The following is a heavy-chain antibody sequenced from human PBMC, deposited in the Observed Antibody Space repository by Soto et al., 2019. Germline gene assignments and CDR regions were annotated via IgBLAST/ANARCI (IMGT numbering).Heavy chain of an antibody. CDR2: IYPGDSDT. CDR1: GYSFTSYW. J-gene: IGHJ4*02. D-gene: IGHD6-13*01. CDR3: ARQYSSSWYEDEYHFFDY. Sequence: GESLKISCKGSGYSFTSYWIGWVRQMPGKGLEWMGIIYPGDSDTRYSPSFQGQVTISADKSISTAYLQWSSLKASDTAMYYCARQYSSSWYEDEYHFFDYWGQGTLVTVSS. V-gene: IGHV5-51*01.